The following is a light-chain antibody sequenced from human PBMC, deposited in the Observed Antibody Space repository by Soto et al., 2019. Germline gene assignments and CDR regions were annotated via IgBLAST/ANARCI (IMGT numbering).Light chain of an antibody. Sequence: EVVMTQSPATLSVSTGASATRSCRASQSVGNYLAWYQQKPGQAPRLLIYDASNMATGVPARFSGSGSGPACTLTIGNLEPEDFAVYYCQQRSDWPITFGQGTRLEIK. CDR2: DAS. V-gene: IGKV3-11*01. J-gene: IGKJ5*01. CDR1: QSVGNY. CDR3: QQRSDWPIT.